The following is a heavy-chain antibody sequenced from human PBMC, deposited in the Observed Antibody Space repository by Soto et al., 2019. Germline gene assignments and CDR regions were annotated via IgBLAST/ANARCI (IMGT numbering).Heavy chain of an antibody. D-gene: IGHD3-3*01. CDR1: GYTFTSYG. CDR3: ARVGYDFWSGYDWFDP. Sequence: GASVKVSCKASGYTFTSYGISWVRQAPGQGLEWMGWISAYSGNTSYAQKLQGRVTMTRNTSMSTAYMELSSLRSEDTAVYYCARVGYDFWSGYDWFDPWGQGTLVTVSS. CDR2: ISAYSGNT. J-gene: IGHJ5*02. V-gene: IGHV1-18*01.